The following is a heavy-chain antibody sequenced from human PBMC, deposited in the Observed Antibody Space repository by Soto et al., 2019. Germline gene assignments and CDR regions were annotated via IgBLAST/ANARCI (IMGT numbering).Heavy chain of an antibody. Sequence: GGSLRLSCAASGFTFSSYGMHWVRQAPGKGLEWVAVIWYDGSNKYYADSVKGRFTISRDNSKNTLYLQMNSLRAEDTAVYYCARGGIYYYGMDVWGQGTTVTVSS. CDR2: IWYDGSNK. D-gene: IGHD3-3*02. CDR3: ARGGIYYYGMDV. CDR1: GFTFSSYG. V-gene: IGHV3-33*01. J-gene: IGHJ6*02.